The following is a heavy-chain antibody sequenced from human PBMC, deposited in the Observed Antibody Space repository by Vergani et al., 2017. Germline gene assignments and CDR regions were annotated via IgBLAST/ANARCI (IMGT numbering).Heavy chain of an antibody. D-gene: IGHD3-22*01. V-gene: IGHV1-69*01. CDR2: IIPIFGTA. Sequence: QVQLVQSGAEVKKPGSSVKVSCKASGGTFSSYAISWVRQAPGQGLEWMGGIIPIFGTANYAQKFQGRVRITADEATSTAYMERGSVGSEGTAVYYCARGERIVVVITGDYYYGMDVWGQGTTVTVSS. J-gene: IGHJ6*02. CDR1: GGTFSSYA. CDR3: ARGERIVVVITGDYYYGMDV.